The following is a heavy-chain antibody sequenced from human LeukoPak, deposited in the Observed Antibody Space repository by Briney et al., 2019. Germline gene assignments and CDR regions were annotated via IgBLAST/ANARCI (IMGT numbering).Heavy chain of an antibody. V-gene: IGHV3-15*07. CDR3: TKYYYGSGSYYPPPFDY. J-gene: IGHJ4*02. CDR2: IKSKTDGGTT. CDR1: GFTFSNAW. D-gene: IGHD3-10*01. Sequence: GGSLRLSCAASGFTFSNAWMNWVRQAPGKGPEWVGRIKSKTDGGTTDYAAPVKGRFTISRDDSKNTLYLQMNSLKTEDTAVYYCTKYYYGSGSYYPPPFDYWGQGTLVTVSS.